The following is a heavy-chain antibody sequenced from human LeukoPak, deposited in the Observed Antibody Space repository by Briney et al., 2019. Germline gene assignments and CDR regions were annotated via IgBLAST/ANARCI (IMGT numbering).Heavy chain of an antibody. CDR2: INPHNGNT. D-gene: IGHD2-15*01. Sequence: GASVKVSCKASGYTFSNYEITWVRQAPGEGVEWMGWINPHNGNTNYAQRLQGRVTMTTDTSTSTAYMELRSLGSDDPAVYYCARDRTVAATEQLFDYWGQGTLVAVSS. CDR3: ARDRTVAATEQLFDY. J-gene: IGHJ4*02. V-gene: IGHV1-18*04. CDR1: GYTFSNYE.